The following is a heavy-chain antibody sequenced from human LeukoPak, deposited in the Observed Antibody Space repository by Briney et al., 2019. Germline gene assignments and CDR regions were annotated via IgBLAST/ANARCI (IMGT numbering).Heavy chain of an antibody. CDR1: GGSLSSYY. CDR2: IYYTGST. CDR3: ARAFSSGWYPYSIGGLWFDY. J-gene: IGHJ4*02. D-gene: IGHD6-19*01. Sequence: SETLSLTCTVSGGSLSSYYWSWIRQPPGKGLEWVGNIYYTGSTNYNPSLKSRVTISVDTSKNQFSLKLSSVTAADTDVYYCARAFSSGWYPYSIGGLWFDYWGQGTLVTVSS. V-gene: IGHV4-59*01.